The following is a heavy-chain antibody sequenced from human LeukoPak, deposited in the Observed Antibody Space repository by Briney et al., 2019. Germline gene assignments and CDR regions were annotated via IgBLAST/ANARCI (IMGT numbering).Heavy chain of an antibody. V-gene: IGHV3-21*01. CDR3: ASEDDSSGLHFDY. Sequence: GGSLRLSCAASGFTFSSYSMNWVRQAPGKGLEWVSSISSSSSYIYYTDSVKGRFTISRDNAKNSLYLQMNGLRAEDTAVYYCASEDDSSGLHFDYWGQGTLVTVSS. D-gene: IGHD3-22*01. CDR2: ISSSSSYI. CDR1: GFTFSSYS. J-gene: IGHJ4*02.